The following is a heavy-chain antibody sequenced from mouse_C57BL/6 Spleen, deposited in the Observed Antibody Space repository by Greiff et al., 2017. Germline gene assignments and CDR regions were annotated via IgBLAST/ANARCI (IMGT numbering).Heavy chain of an antibody. CDR3: ARGGGYDPFAY. J-gene: IGHJ3*01. CDR2: ISAGGSYT. V-gene: IGHV5-4*01. D-gene: IGHD2-2*01. CDR1: GFTFSSYA. Sequence: EVQVVESGGGLVKPGGSLKLSCAASGFTFSSYAMPWVRQTPGKRLEWVATISAGGSYTYYPDNVKGRFTISRDNAKNNLYLQRSHLKSEDTAMYYCARGGGYDPFAYWGQGTLVTVSA.